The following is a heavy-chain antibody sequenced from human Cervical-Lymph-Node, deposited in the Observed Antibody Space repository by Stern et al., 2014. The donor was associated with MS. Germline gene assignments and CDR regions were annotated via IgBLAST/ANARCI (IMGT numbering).Heavy chain of an antibody. D-gene: IGHD5-18*01. CDR1: GGSVSSGSYY. V-gene: IGHV4-61*01. CDR3: ARGIQLWFLAFDI. CDR2: IYYSGST. J-gene: IGHJ3*02. Sequence: QVQLQESGPGLVKPSETLSLTCTVSGGSVSSGSYYWSWIRQPPGKGLEWIGYIYYSGSTNYNPSLKSRVTISVDTSKNQFSLKLSSVTAADTAVYYCARGIQLWFLAFDIWGQGTMVTVSS.